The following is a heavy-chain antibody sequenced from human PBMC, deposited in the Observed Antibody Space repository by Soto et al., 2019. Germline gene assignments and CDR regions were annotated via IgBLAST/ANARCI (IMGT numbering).Heavy chain of an antibody. CDR1: GGTFYTYT. CDR3: ARIPRYSFPTLADLDS. J-gene: IGHJ4*02. CDR2: ITPIYPTT. V-gene: IGHV1-69*15. Sequence: QVQLVQSGAEVRKPGSSVQVSCKASGGTFYTYTFSWVLQDPGQGLEWMGSITPIYPTTNYAEKLQGRLTVTAAGSTNTAYMDLNSLSLDDTAVYYCARIPRYSFPTLADLDSWGQGTLVTFS. D-gene: IGHD5-18*01.